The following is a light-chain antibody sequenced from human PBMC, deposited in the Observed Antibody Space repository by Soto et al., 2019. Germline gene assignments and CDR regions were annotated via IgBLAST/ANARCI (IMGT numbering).Light chain of an antibody. CDR3: SSYTSSATYV. CDR2: DVS. V-gene: IGLV2-14*03. J-gene: IGLJ1*01. CDR1: SSDVGGYNY. Sequence: QSVLTQPASVSGFPGQSLTISCTGTSSDVGGYNYVSWYQHYPGKAPKLMIYDVSNRPSGVSNRFSGSKSGNTASLTISGLQAADEAAYYCSSYTSSATYVFGTGTKVTVL.